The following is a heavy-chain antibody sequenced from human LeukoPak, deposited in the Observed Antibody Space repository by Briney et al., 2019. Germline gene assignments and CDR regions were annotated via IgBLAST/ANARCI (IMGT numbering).Heavy chain of an antibody. CDR2: IFSSGSA. CDR1: VDSMSSYY. V-gene: IGHV4-4*09. Sequence: SETLSLTCSVSVDSMSSYYWSWIRQSPGKGLECIGYIFSSGSANYNPSLKSRVSMSVDTSKKQFSLRLSSVTAADTAVYYCAGGPTTLKYYFDFWGQGTLATVSS. J-gene: IGHJ4*02. CDR3: AGGPTTLKYYFDF. D-gene: IGHD1/OR15-1a*01.